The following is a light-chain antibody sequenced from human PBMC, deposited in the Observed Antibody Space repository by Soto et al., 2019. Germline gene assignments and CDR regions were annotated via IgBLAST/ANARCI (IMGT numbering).Light chain of an antibody. CDR1: QTIRSY. CDR3: QQSFSIPPLT. V-gene: IGKV1-39*01. J-gene: IGKJ4*01. Sequence: DIQMTQSPSSLSASVGDRVPITCRASQTIRSYLNWYQQKPGKAPVLLISAASSLQSGVPSRFSGSGSGTDFTLTISSLQPEDFATYYCQQSFSIPPLTFGGGTKVDIK. CDR2: AAS.